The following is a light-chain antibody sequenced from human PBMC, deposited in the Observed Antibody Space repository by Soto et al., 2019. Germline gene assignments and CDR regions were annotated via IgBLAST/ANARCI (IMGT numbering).Light chain of an antibody. CDR3: QQRSNWPWT. J-gene: IGKJ1*01. Sequence: IVMTQSPSTLSGSPGERATLSCRASQSVGSNLAWYQQKPGQAPRLLIYDASNRATGIPARFSGSGYGTDFNLTISSLETEDFAVYYCQQRSNWPWTFGQGTKVDI. CDR2: DAS. V-gene: IGKV3-11*01. CDR1: QSVGSN.